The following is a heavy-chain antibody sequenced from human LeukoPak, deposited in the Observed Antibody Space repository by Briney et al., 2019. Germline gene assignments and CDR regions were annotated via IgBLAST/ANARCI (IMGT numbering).Heavy chain of an antibody. CDR3: ATPWRVQLHDYYGMDV. J-gene: IGHJ6*02. V-gene: IGHV3-30*03. D-gene: IGHD6-19*01. CDR1: GFTFSSYG. Sequence: PGRSLRLSCAASGFTFSSYGMHWVRQAPGKGLEWVAVISYDGSNKYYADSVKGRFTISRDNSKNTLYLQMNSLRAEDTAVYYCATPWRVQLHDYYGMDVWGQGTTVTVSS. CDR2: ISYDGSNK.